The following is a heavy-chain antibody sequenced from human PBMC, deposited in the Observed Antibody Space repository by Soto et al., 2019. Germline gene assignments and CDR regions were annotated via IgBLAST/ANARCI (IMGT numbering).Heavy chain of an antibody. D-gene: IGHD2-2*01. Sequence: PGGSLRLSCAASGFTFSSYSMNWVRQAPGKGLEWVSYISSSSSTIYYADSVKGRFTISRDNAKNSLYLQMNRLRDEDTVVYFCSIDDTEAHIVVVPAATGMDVWGQGTTVTVSS. CDR1: GFTFSSYS. CDR2: ISSSSSTI. CDR3: SIDDTEAHIVVVPAATGMDV. V-gene: IGHV3-48*02. J-gene: IGHJ6*02.